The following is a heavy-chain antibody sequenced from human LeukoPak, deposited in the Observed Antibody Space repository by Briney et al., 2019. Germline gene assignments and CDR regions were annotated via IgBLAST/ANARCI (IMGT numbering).Heavy chain of an antibody. CDR3: ARDWGVGGRPGYMDV. CDR2: IYYSGST. CDR1: GGSISSYY. D-gene: IGHD6-6*01. Sequence: SETLSLTCTVSGGSISSYYWSWIRQPPGKGLEWIGYIYYSGSTNYNPSLKSRVTILVDTSKNQVSLKLSSVTAADTAVYFCARDWGVGGRPGYMDVWGKGTTVTVSS. V-gene: IGHV4-59*01. J-gene: IGHJ6*03.